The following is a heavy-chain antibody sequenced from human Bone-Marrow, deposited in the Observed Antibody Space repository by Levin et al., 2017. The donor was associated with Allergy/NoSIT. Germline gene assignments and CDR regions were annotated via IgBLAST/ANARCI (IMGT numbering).Heavy chain of an antibody. Sequence: ASVKVSCKASGYTFTGYYMHWVRQAPGQGLEWMGWINPNSGGTNYAQKFQGRVTMTRDTSISTAYMELSRLRSDDTAVYYCARGARYCSSTSCYKSLSFDYWGQGTLVTVSS. CDR2: INPNSGGT. J-gene: IGHJ4*02. V-gene: IGHV1-2*02. D-gene: IGHD2-2*02. CDR1: GYTFTGYY. CDR3: ARGARYCSSTSCYKSLSFDY.